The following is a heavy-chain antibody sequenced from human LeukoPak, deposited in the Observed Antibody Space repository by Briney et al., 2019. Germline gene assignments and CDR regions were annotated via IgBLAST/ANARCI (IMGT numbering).Heavy chain of an antibody. CDR2: ISGSGGST. D-gene: IGHD5-18*01. J-gene: IGHJ4*02. Sequence: GGSLRLSCAASGFTFSSYAMSWVCQAPGKGLEWVSAISGSGGSTYYADSVKGRFTISRDNSKNTLYLQMNSLRAEDTAVYYCAKREYSYGLYYFDYWGQGTLVTVSS. CDR3: AKREYSYGLYYFDY. CDR1: GFTFSSYA. V-gene: IGHV3-23*01.